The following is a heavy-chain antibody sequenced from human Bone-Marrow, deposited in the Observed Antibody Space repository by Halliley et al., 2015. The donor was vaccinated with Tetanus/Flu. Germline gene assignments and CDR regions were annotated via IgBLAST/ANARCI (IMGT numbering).Heavy chain of an antibody. D-gene: IGHD1-7*01. J-gene: IGHJ4*02. V-gene: IGHV5-51*03. CDR3: ARPSGNWNYPDSFDY. CDR1: GYSFSSYW. Sequence: QLVQSGAEVKKPGESLKISCKGSGYSFSSYWIGWVRQMPGKGLEWMGIMYRGDSDTGYSPSFQGQVTISADKSISTAYLQWSSLKASDTAMYYCARPSGNWNYPDSFDYGGQGTLVTVSS. CDR2: MYRGDSDT.